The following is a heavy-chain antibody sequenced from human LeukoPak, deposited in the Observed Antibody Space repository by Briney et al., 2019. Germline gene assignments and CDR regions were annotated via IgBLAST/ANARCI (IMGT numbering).Heavy chain of an antibody. CDR2: ISYHGSDT. CDR3: ARDSVDYSDAFDI. D-gene: IGHD3-16*01. CDR1: GFAFSRYG. Sequence: GGSLRLSCAASGFAFSRYGMYWVRQTPGKGLEWVAVISYHGSDTNYIDSVKGRFTISRDNSKNTLYLQMNSLRAEDTAVYYCARDSVDYSDAFDIWGQGTMVTVSS. J-gene: IGHJ3*02. V-gene: IGHV3-30*03.